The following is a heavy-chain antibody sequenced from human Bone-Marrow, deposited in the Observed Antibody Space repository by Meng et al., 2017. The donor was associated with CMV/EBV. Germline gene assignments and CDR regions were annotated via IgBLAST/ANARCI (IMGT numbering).Heavy chain of an antibody. CDR2: IKQDGSEK. D-gene: IGHD1-26*01. Sequence: GESLKISCAASGFTFSSYWMSWVRQAPGKGLEWVANIKQDGSEKYYVDSVKGRFTISRDNAKNSLYLQMNSLRAEDTAVYYCAMTEWEPWAFDIWGQGTMVTVSS. V-gene: IGHV3-7*01. CDR3: AMTEWEPWAFDI. CDR1: GFTFSSYW. J-gene: IGHJ3*02.